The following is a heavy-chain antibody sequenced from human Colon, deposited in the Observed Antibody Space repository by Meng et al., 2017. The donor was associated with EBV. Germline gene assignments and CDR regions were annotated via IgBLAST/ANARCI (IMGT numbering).Heavy chain of an antibody. CDR3: ARRPTGIDY. CDR2: IIHGGSP. Sequence: QQWVVGLLNPSVTRSFTCAGIGGYLSGAYWNWIRQPPGKGLEWIGEIIHGGSPSYNPSLKSRVTISIDTSKNQLSLMLSSVTAADTAAYYCARRPTGIDYWGQGTLVTVSS. J-gene: IGHJ4*02. CDR1: GGYLSGAY. D-gene: IGHD2-8*02. V-gene: IGHV4-34*12.